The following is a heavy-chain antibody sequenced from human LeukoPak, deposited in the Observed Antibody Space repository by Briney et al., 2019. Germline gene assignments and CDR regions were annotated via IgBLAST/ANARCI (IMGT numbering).Heavy chain of an antibody. CDR3: SREESGGTFDY. CDR1: GYTFTNYY. D-gene: IGHD2-15*01. V-gene: IGHV1-46*01. Sequence: ASVKVSCKASGYTFTNYYMHWVRQAPGQGLKWMGMINVSVDRTNYAQKFQGRVTMTRDTSTSTVYMELNSLTSEDTAVYFCSREESGGTFDYWGQGTLVTVSS. CDR2: INVSVDRT. J-gene: IGHJ4*02.